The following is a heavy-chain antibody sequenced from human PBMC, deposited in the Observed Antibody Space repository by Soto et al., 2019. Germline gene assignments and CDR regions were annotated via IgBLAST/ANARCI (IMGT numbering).Heavy chain of an antibody. J-gene: IGHJ4*02. D-gene: IGHD3-3*01. CDR1: GFIFSSYG. Sequence: QVQLVESGGGVVQPGRSLRLSCAASGFIFSSYGMHWVRQAPGKGLEWVAVISYDGSNKYYADSVKGRFTISRDNSKNTLYLQMNSLRAEDTAVYYCAKARRGGFLEWLFDYWGQGTLVTVSS. V-gene: IGHV3-30*18. CDR2: ISYDGSNK. CDR3: AKARRGGFLEWLFDY.